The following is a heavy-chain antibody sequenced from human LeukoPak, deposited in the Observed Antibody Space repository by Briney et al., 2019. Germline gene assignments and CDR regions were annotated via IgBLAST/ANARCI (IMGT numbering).Heavy chain of an antibody. CDR2: IKQDGSEK. V-gene: IGHV3-7*01. J-gene: IGHJ5*02. CDR3: ARGRYDFWSGYRPSAAMGNWFDP. Sequence: ETLSLTCAVYGGSFSGYYWSWVRQAPGKGLEWVANIKQDGSEKYYVDSVKGRFTISRDNAKNSLYLQMNSLRAEDTAVYYCARGRYDFWSGYRPSAAMGNWFDPWGQGTLVTVSS. D-gene: IGHD3-3*01. CDR1: GGSFSGYY.